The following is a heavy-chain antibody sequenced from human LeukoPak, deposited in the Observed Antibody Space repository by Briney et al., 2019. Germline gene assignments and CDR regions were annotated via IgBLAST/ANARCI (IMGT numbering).Heavy chain of an antibody. Sequence: PGGSLRLSCAASGFTFSSSWMTWVRQAPGKGLEWLANIKGDGSDKNYVDSVKGRFTISRDDAKNSLFLQMGSLRGEDTALYYCATEHWGPNSWGQGTLVTVSS. D-gene: IGHD3-16*01. CDR2: IKGDGSDK. V-gene: IGHV3-7*01. CDR1: GFTFSSSW. J-gene: IGHJ4*02. CDR3: ATEHWGPNS.